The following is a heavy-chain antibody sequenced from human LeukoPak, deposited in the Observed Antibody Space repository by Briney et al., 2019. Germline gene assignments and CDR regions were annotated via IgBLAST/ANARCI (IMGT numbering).Heavy chain of an antibody. CDR1: GGSISSGGYS. J-gene: IGHJ5*02. V-gene: IGHV4-30-4*07. CDR2: IYYSGST. Sequence: PSETLSLTCAVSGGSISSGGYSWSWIRQPPGKGLEWIGYIYYSGSTYYNPSLKSRVTISVDTSKNQFSLKLSSVTAADTAVYYCARRPGYCPNGVCYKRNWFDPWGQGTLVTVSS. CDR3: ARRPGYCPNGVCYKRNWFDP. D-gene: IGHD2-8*01.